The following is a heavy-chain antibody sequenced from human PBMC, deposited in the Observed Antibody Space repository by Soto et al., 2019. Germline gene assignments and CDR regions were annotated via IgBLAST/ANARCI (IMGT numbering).Heavy chain of an antibody. J-gene: IGHJ6*02. Sequence: QVQLVQSGAEVKKPRASVKVSCKASGYTFTSYGITWGRQAPGQGLEWMGWISAYNGNTNYAQKLQRRVTMTTDTSTSTAYMELRSLGSADTAVYYCARGEAARIYGMDVWGQGTTVTVSS. V-gene: IGHV1-18*01. CDR2: ISAYNGNT. D-gene: IGHD6-6*01. CDR3: ARGEAARIYGMDV. CDR1: GYTFTSYG.